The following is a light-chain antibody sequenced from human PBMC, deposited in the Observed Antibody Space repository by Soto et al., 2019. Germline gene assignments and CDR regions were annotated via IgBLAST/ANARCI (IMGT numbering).Light chain of an antibody. CDR2: AAS. Sequence: DIQMTQSPSSLSASLGYRFTITCRASQSISSYLNWYQQKPGKAPKLLIYAASSLQSGVPSRFSGSGSGTDFTLTISSLQPEDFATYYCQQSYSTPLGFGPGTKVDIK. V-gene: IGKV1-39*01. CDR3: QQSYSTPLG. CDR1: QSISSY. J-gene: IGKJ3*01.